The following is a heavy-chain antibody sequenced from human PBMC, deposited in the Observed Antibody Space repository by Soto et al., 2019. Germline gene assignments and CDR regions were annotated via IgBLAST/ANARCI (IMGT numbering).Heavy chain of an antibody. D-gene: IGHD6-19*01. V-gene: IGHV1-18*01. CDR1: GYTFTSYG. J-gene: IGHJ4*02. CDR3: ARGNSPLIAVAGPFDY. CDR2: ISAYNGNT. Sequence: QVQLVQSGAEVKKPGASVKVSCKASGYTFTSYGISWVRQAPGQGLEWMGWISAYNGNTNYAQKLQGRVTMTTDTTTTTAYMELRSLRSDDTAVYYCARGNSPLIAVAGPFDYWGQGTLVTVSS.